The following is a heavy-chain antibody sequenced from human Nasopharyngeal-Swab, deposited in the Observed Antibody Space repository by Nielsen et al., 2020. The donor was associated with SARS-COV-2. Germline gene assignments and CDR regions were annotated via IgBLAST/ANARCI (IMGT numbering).Heavy chain of an antibody. CDR3: ATDLYDQDGTVYYLNTFHI. CDR2: IYHSGST. J-gene: IGHJ3*02. CDR1: GGSISSSNW. D-gene: IGHD3-9*01. Sequence: SETLSLTCAVSGGSISSSNWWSWVRQPPGKGLEWIGEIYHSGSTNYNPSLKSRVTISVDKSKNQFSLKLSSVTAADTAVYYCATDLYDQDGTVYYLNTFHIWGQGTMVTVSS. V-gene: IGHV4-4*02.